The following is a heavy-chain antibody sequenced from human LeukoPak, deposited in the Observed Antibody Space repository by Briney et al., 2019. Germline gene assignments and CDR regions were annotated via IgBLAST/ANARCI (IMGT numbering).Heavy chain of an antibody. J-gene: IGHJ6*03. CDR2: ISAYNGNT. Sequence: ASVKVSCKASGYTFTSYGISWVRQAPGQGLEWMGWISAYNGNTNYAQKLQGRVTMTTDTSTSTAYMELRSLRSVDTAVYYCARVQALERRYYYYYMDVWGKGTTVTVSS. D-gene: IGHD1-1*01. CDR1: GYTFTSYG. V-gene: IGHV1-18*01. CDR3: ARVQALERRYYYYYMDV.